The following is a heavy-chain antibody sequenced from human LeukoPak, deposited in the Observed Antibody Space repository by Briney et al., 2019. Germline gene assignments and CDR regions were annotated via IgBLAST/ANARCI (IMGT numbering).Heavy chain of an antibody. J-gene: IGHJ4*02. D-gene: IGHD2-21*02. CDR3: ARDLASCAGDCYSDGFDY. CDR1: GYSISSGYY. CDR2: IDHSGST. V-gene: IGHV4-38-2*02. Sequence: PSETLSLTCTVSGYSISSGYYWGWIRQPPGKGLEWTGSIDHSGSTYHNPSLKSRITISVDTSKNQFSLKLSSVTAADTAVYYRARDLASCAGDCYSDGFDYWGQGTLVTVSS.